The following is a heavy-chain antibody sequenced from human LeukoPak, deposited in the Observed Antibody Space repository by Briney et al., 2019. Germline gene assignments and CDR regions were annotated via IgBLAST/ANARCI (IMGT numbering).Heavy chain of an antibody. CDR3: ARAPNTIFGVVSLRSPYYMDV. J-gene: IGHJ6*03. CDR1: GGSISSYY. D-gene: IGHD3-3*01. CDR2: IYYSGST. V-gene: IGHV4-59*01. Sequence: SETLSLTCPVSGGSISSYYWSWIRQPPGKGLEWIGHIYYSGSTNYNPSLKSRVTISVDTSKKQFSLKLSSVTAADTAVYYCARAPNTIFGVVSLRSPYYMDVWGKGTTVTVSS.